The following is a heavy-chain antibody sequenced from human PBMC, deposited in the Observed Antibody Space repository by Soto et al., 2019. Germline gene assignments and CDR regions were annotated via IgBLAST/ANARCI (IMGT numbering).Heavy chain of an antibody. Sequence: ASVKVSCKASGYTFTSYGISWVRQAPGQGLDWMGWISAYNGNTNYAQKLQGRVTMTTDTSTSTAYMELRSLRSDDTAVYYCAREGLGYCSGGSCYGPRDYWGQGTLVTVSS. V-gene: IGHV1-18*01. D-gene: IGHD2-15*01. CDR2: ISAYNGNT. J-gene: IGHJ4*02. CDR1: GYTFTSYG. CDR3: AREGLGYCSGGSCYGPRDY.